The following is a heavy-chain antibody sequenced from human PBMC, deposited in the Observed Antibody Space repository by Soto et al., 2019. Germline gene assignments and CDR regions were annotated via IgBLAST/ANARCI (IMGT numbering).Heavy chain of an antibody. D-gene: IGHD6-19*01. J-gene: IGHJ5*02. CDR1: GFTFSSYA. Sequence: GGSLRLSCAASGFTFSSYAMSWVRQAPGKGLEWVSAISGSGGSTYYADSVKGRFTISRDNSKNTLYLQMNSLRAEDTAVYYCEKDESRQWLASPCTSWGQGTLVTVSS. CDR2: ISGSGGST. V-gene: IGHV3-23*01. CDR3: EKDESRQWLASPCTS.